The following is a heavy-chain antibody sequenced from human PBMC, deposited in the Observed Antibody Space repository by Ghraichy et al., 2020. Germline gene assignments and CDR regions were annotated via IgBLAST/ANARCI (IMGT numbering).Heavy chain of an antibody. J-gene: IGHJ4*02. CDR2: IYSGGST. CDR3: ATLARRPSAMRDY. Sequence: SCVVSGFTVSRNYMSWVRQAPGKGLEWVSIIYSGGSTYYADSVKGRFLVSRDNSKNTVYLRMNNLRVEDTAVYYCATLARRPSAMRDYWGQGTLVAVSS. CDR1: GFTVSRNY. V-gene: IGHV3-66*01. D-gene: IGHD2-2*01.